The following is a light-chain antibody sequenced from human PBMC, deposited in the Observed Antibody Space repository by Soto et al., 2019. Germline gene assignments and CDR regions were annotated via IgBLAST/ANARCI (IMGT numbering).Light chain of an antibody. V-gene: IGKV1-12*01. Sequence: DIQMTQSPSSVSASVGDRVTITCRASQGIDSWLAWYQQKPGKAPKLLIYAASNLQSGVPSRFSGSGSGIDFTLTISNLQPEDFATYYCQQTNRFPRTFGLGTKVDIK. J-gene: IGKJ3*01. CDR3: QQTNRFPRT. CDR1: QGIDSW. CDR2: AAS.